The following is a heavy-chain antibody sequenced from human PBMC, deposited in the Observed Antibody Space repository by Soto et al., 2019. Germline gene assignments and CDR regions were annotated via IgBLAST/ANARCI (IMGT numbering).Heavy chain of an antibody. CDR3: ARSGLITMVRGVHHHQDT. D-gene: IGHD3-10*01. CDR2: IIPILGIA. CDR1: GGTFSSYT. V-gene: IGHV1-69*02. J-gene: IGHJ4*02. Sequence: QVQLVQSGAEVKKPGSSVKVSCKASGGTFSSYTISWVRQAPGQGLEWMGRIIPILGIANYAQKFQGRVTITADKSTSTAYMELSSLRSEDTAVYYCARSGLITMVRGVHHHQDTWGQGTLVTVSS.